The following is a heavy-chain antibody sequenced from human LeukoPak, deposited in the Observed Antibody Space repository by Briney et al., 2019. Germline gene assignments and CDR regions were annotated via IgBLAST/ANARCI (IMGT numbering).Heavy chain of an antibody. D-gene: IGHD5-24*01. V-gene: IGHV3-13*01. J-gene: IGHJ3*01. CDR2: IGTSGHT. Sequence: GGSLRLSCSASGFTFSNYDMHWVRQDKGKGLEWVSNIGTSGHTYYAPSVKGRFTISRENAKNSLYLQLNSLRAADTAMYYCTRAGLEAPSDGWGQGTMVAVSS. CDR3: TRAGLEAPSDG. CDR1: GFTFSNYD.